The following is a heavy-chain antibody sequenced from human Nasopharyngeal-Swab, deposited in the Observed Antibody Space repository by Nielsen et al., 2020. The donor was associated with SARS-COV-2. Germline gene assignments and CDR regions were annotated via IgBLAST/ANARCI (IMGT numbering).Heavy chain of an antibody. Sequence: GSLRLSCAVSGGSISSSNWYSWVRQPPGKGLEWIGEIYHSGSTNYNPSLKSRVTISVDKSKNQFSLKLSSVTAADTAVYYGARASGWYPNYWGQGTLVTVSS. J-gene: IGHJ4*02. CDR3: ARASGWYPNY. CDR2: IYHSGST. V-gene: IGHV4-4*02. CDR1: GGSISSSNW. D-gene: IGHD6-19*01.